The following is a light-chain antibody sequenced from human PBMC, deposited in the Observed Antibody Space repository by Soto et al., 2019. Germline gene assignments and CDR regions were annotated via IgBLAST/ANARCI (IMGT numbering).Light chain of an antibody. CDR1: QSLNSY. V-gene: IGKV3-11*01. J-gene: IGKJ4*01. CDR2: DAS. CDR3: QQRRVWPLA. Sequence: EIVLTQSPATLSLSPGERATLSCRASQSLNSYLAWFQQKPGQAPRLLIYDASNRATGIPARFSGSGSGTDFTLTISRLEPADFAVYYCQQRRVWPLAFGGGTKVEIK.